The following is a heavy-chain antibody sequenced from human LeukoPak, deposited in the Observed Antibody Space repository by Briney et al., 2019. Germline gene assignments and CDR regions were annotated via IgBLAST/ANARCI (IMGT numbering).Heavy chain of an antibody. CDR3: ARETGSAVGSTDFDY. D-gene: IGHD4-17*01. J-gene: IGHJ4*02. CDR2: ISYDESNK. V-gene: IGHV3-30-3*01. CDR1: GFTFSSYA. Sequence: GGSLRLSCSASGFTFSSYAMHWVRQAPGKGLEWVAVISYDESNKYYADSVKGRLTISRDNSKNTLYLQMHSLRAEETALYYCARETGSAVGSTDFDYWGQGTLVTVSS.